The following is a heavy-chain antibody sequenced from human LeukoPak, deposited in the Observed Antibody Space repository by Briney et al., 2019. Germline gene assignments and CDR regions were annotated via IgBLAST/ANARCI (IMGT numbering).Heavy chain of an antibody. CDR2: ISGSGGST. J-gene: IGHJ4*02. CDR1: GFTFSNYA. Sequence: PGGSLRLSCAASGFTFSNYAMSWVRQAPGKGLEWVSAISGSGGSTYYADSVKGRFTISRDNSKNTLYLQMNSLRAEDTAVYYCAKVSAWAMVGATYFDYWGQGTLVTVSS. V-gene: IGHV3-23*01. CDR3: AKVSAWAMVGATYFDY. D-gene: IGHD1-26*01.